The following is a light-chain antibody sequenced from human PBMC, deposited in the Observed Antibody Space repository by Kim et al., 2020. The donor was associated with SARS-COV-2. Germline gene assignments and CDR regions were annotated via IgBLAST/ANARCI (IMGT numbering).Light chain of an antibody. V-gene: IGLV3-19*01. Sequence: SSELTQDPAVSVALGQTVRITCQGDSLRSYYASWYQQKPGQAPVVVIYGKSNRLSGIPDRSSGSNSGDTASLTIPGAQAEDEADYYCNSRDSSTNHLVFG. CDR3: NSRDSSTNHLV. J-gene: IGLJ2*01. CDR1: SLRSYY. CDR2: GKS.